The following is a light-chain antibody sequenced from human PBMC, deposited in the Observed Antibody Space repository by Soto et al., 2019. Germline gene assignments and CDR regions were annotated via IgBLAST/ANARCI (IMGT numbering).Light chain of an antibody. J-gene: IGLJ3*02. CDR1: SSDVGAYKY. V-gene: IGLV2-8*01. Sequence: QSALTQPPSASGSPGQSVTISCTGTSSDVGAYKYVSWYQQYPGKAPKLMIYEVTKRPSGVPDRFSGSKSGNTASLTVSGLEADDAADYYWTSDVGHGIWVFGGGTKLTVL. CDR2: EVT. CDR3: TSDVGHGIWV.